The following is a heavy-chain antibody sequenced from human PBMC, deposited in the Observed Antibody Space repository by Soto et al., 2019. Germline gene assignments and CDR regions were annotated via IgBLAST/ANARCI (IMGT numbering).Heavy chain of an antibody. J-gene: IGHJ4*02. CDR3: ARDHHSSSPYYFDY. CDR1: GFTFSSYG. D-gene: IGHD6-6*01. CDR2: IWYDGSNK. V-gene: IGHV3-33*01. Sequence: QVQLVESGGGVVQPGRSLRLSCAASGFTFSSYGMHWVRQAPGKGLEWVAVIWYDGSNKYYADSVKGRFTISRDNSKNTLYLQMNILRAEDTAVYYCARDHHSSSPYYFDYWGQGTLVTVSS.